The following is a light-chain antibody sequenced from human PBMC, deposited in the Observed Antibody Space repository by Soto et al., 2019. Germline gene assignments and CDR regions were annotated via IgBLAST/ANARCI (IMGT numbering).Light chain of an antibody. CDR2: GNT. V-gene: IGLV1-40*01. J-gene: IGLJ3*02. CDR3: QSYDSSLNGWV. CDR1: SSNIGAGYD. Sequence: QSVLTQPPSVSGAPGQMITISCTGSSSNIGAGYDVHWYQQPPGTAPKLLIYGNTDRPSGVPDRFSGSKSDTSASLAITGLQAEDEADYYCQSYDSSLNGWVFGGGTKLTVL.